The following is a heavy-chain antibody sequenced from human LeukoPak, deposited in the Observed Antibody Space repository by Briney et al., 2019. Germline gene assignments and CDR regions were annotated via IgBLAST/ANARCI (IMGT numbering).Heavy chain of an antibody. J-gene: IGHJ4*02. V-gene: IGHV3-23*01. CDR3: AKDWRRGATPTYFDY. CDR1: GFTVSSNY. Sequence: GGSLRLSCAASGFTVSSNYMSWVRQAPGKGLEWVSAISGSGGSTYYADSVKGRFTISRDNSKNTLYLQMNSLRAEDTAVYYCAKDWRRGATPTYFDYWGQGTLVTVSS. CDR2: ISGSGGST. D-gene: IGHD1-26*01.